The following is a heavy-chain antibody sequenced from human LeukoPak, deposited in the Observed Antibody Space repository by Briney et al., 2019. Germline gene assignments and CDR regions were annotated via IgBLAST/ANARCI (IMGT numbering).Heavy chain of an antibody. CDR1: GYSLSTTIHY. Sequence: PSETLSLTCCVSGYSLSTTIHYWSWLRQPPGKGLEWVGEINHSGSTNYNPYLKSRVTIAVGMSKDQFSVKRSSVSAADRAVYYCERGKQRGYSGLCYWGQGTLVTVCS. CDR3: ERGKQRGYSGLCY. CDR2: INHSGST. V-gene: IGHV4/OR15-8*01. D-gene: IGHD5-12*01. J-gene: IGHJ4*02.